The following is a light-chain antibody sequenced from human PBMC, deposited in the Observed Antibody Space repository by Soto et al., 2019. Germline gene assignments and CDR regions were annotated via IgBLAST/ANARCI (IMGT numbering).Light chain of an antibody. CDR3: QQYNTWLWT. CDR1: QSVNAN. CDR2: GAS. V-gene: IGKV3-15*01. J-gene: IGKJ1*01. Sequence: EVVMTQSPATLSVSPGERATXXCRASQSVNANLAWYQQKPGQAPRLLIHGASNRATGIPARFSGSGFGTEFILTISSLQSEDFAVYYCQQYNTWLWTFGQGTKVEI.